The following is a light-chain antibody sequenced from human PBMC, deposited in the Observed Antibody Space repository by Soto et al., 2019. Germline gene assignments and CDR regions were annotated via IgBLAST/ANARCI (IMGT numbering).Light chain of an antibody. J-gene: IGLJ1*01. V-gene: IGLV2-8*01. Sequence: QSALTRPPSASGSPGQSVTISCTGTSSDVGGYNYVSWYQQHPGKAPKLMIYEVSKRPSGVPDRFSGSKSGNTASLTVSGLQAEDEADYYCSSYAGSNNPLYVFGTGTKVTVL. CDR3: SSYAGSNNPLYV. CDR2: EVS. CDR1: SSDVGGYNY.